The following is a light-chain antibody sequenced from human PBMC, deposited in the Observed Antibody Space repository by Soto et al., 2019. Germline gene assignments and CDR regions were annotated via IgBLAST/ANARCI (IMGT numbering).Light chain of an antibody. V-gene: IGLV1-40*01. CDR3: QTFDSTLTISWV. CDR2: GDS. Sequence: QSVLTQPPSVSGAPGQTITISCTGSSSNIGGGYDVHWYQQVPGTVPKLLVYGDSNRPSGVPDRFSGSRSGTSASLAITGLQAEDEADYYCQTFDSTLTISWVFGGGTKLTVL. CDR1: SSNIGGGYD. J-gene: IGLJ3*02.